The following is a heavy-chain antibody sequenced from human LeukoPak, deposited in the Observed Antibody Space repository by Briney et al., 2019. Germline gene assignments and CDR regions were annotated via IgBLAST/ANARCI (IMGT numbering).Heavy chain of an antibody. D-gene: IGHD3-22*01. V-gene: IGHV4-31*03. CDR1: GGSISSGGYY. CDR2: IYYSGST. J-gene: IGHJ4*02. CDR3: AREFSGYYSY. Sequence: SETLSLTCTVSGGSISSGGYYWSWIRQHPGKGLEWIGYIYYSGSTYYNPSLKSRVTMSVDTSKNQFSLKLSSVTAADTAVYYCAREFSGYYSYWGQGTLVTVSS.